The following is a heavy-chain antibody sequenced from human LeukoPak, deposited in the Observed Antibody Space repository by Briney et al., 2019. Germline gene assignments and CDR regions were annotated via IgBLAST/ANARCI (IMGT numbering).Heavy chain of an antibody. CDR1: GFTFSSYS. Sequence: AESLTLACAASGFTFSSYSMNWVRQAPGKGLEWVSSISTSSTYISYAASVKGRFTISRDNAKNSLYLQMNSLRAEDTAVYYCARDPPFIIGTTFFDYWGQGTLVTVSS. CDR2: ISTSSTYI. J-gene: IGHJ4*02. CDR3: ARDPPFIIGTTFFDY. D-gene: IGHD1-20*01. V-gene: IGHV3-21*01.